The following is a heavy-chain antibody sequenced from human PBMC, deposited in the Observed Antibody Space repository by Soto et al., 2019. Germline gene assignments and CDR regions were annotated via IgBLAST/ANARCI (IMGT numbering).Heavy chain of an antibody. CDR2: ISWNSGSI. CDR1: GFTFDDYA. J-gene: IGHJ3*01. CDR3: VTGRYCSSSGAFYL. D-gene: IGHD6-6*01. V-gene: IGHV3-9*01. Sequence: EVQLVESGGGLVQPGRSLRLSCAASGFTFDDYAMHWVRQAPGKGLEWVSGISWNSGSIGYADSVKGRYTISRDNAQSSRYLQMNSLRAEDTALYYCVTGRYCSSSGAFYLWGQGTMVTVSS.